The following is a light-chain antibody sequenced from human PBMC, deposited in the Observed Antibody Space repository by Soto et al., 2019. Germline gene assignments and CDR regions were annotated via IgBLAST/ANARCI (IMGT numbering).Light chain of an antibody. J-gene: IGLJ2*01. CDR3: CSYARSYTPYVV. CDR2: DVS. CDR1: SGDVGGYNY. Sequence: QSALTQPRSVSGSPGQSVTISCTGTSGDVGGYNYVSWYQQHPGKAPKLMIYDVSKRPSGVPDRFSGSKSGNTASLTISGLQAEDEADYYCCSYARSYTPYVVFGGGTKLTVL. V-gene: IGLV2-11*01.